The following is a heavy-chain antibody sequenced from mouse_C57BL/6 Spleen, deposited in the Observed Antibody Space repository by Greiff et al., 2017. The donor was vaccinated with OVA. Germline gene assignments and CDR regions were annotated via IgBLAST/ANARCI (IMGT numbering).Heavy chain of an antibody. V-gene: IGHV14-1*01. CDR1: GFHIQDYY. CDR2: IDPEDGDT. CDR3: TYDYDAMDY. J-gene: IGHJ4*01. Sequence: EVQLQQSGAELVRPGASVTLSCTASGFHIQDYYMPWVKPRPEQGLEWIGRIDPEDGDTEYAPKFQGKATMTADTSSNTAYLQLSSLTSEDTAVYYCTYDYDAMDYWGQGTSVTVSS.